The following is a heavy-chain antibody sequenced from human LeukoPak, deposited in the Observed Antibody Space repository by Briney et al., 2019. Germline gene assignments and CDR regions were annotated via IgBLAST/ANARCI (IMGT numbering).Heavy chain of an antibody. J-gene: IGHJ4*02. CDR3: ARTKSSGYLTLDY. D-gene: IGHD3-22*01. CDR2: ITTSGGAK. Sequence: LSLTCTVSGGSIRSSYYYWGWIRQPPGKGLEWISYITTSGGAKNYADSVKGRFTISRDNAENSLYLQMSSLRAEDTAVYYCARTKSSGYLTLDYWGQGTLVTVSS. V-gene: IGHV3-11*04. CDR1: GGSIRSSYYY.